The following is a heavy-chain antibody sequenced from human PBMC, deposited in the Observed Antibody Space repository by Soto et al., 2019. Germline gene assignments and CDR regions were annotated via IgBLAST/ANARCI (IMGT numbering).Heavy chain of an antibody. V-gene: IGHV4-39*01. Sequence: SETLSLTCTVSGGSLTINSYYWGWIRQPPGKGLEWIGSFYYSQSTYFNPSLKSRVTISVETSKNQYSLKLSAVTAADTAVYYCARRSTVTYDYWGQGILVTVSS. CDR3: ARRSTVTYDY. CDR2: FYYSQST. CDR1: GGSLTINSYY. D-gene: IGHD4-17*01. J-gene: IGHJ4*02.